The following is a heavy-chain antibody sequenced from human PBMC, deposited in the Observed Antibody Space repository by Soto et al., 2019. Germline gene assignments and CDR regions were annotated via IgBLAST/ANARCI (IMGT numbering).Heavy chain of an antibody. Sequence: QVQLVESGGGLVKPGGSLRLSCAASGFTFSDHYMNWIRQAPGKGLEWVAYINTRSTTVYYADSVKGRFTISRDNGKNSLYLQMNSLRAEDTAVYYCARVSYDSSGYQGWSDPWGQGTLVTVSS. D-gene: IGHD3-22*01. CDR2: INTRSTTV. CDR1: GFTFSDHY. CDR3: ARVSYDSSGYQGWSDP. V-gene: IGHV3-11*01. J-gene: IGHJ5*02.